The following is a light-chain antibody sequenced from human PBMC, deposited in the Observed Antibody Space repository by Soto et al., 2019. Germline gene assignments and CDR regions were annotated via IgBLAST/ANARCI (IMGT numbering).Light chain of an antibody. CDR1: QSISSW. CDR2: DAF. Sequence: DIQMTQSPSTLSASVGDRVTITCRASQSISSWLAWYQQKPGKAPELLIYDAFSVESGVPSRFSGSGSATEFTLTTRSLQPDDFATYYCQQYNSYSTFGQGTKVEIK. CDR3: QQYNSYST. V-gene: IGKV1-5*01. J-gene: IGKJ1*01.